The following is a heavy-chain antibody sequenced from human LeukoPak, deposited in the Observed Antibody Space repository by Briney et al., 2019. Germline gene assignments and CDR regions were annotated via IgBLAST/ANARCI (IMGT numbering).Heavy chain of an antibody. CDR3: ARDLRGTSAMDV. CDR2: IYYTGSI. CDR1: GDSISGYY. Sequence: SETLSLTCSVSGDSISGYYWSWIRHPPGKGLEWIAYIYYTGSINYNPSLKSRVTISVDTSKNQFYLKLRSLNAADTAMYYCARDLRGTSAMDVWGKGTTVTVSS. J-gene: IGHJ6*03. D-gene: IGHD2-2*01. V-gene: IGHV4-59*01.